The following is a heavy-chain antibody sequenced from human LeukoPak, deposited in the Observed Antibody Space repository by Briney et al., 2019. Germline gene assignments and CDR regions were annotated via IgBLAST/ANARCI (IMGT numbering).Heavy chain of an antibody. V-gene: IGHV3-23*01. Sequence: GGSLRLSCAASGFTFNSQGLAWVRQAPGKGLEWVSSISGNGGGTYYADSVKGRFTISRDNSRNTLYLQMNSLRAEDTALYYCAKDRPQYCSSVSCYVFDSWGQGTLVTVSS. CDR3: AKDRPQYCSSVSCYVFDS. CDR2: ISGNGGGT. D-gene: IGHD2-2*01. CDR1: GFTFNSQG. J-gene: IGHJ4*02.